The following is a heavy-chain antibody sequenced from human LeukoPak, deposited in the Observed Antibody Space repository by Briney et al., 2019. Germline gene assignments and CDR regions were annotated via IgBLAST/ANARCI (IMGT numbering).Heavy chain of an antibody. CDR3: AGEGTAMALYFDL. CDR1: GYTFTSYA. Sequence: ASVKVSCKASGYTFTSYAMNWVRQAPGQGLEWMGWINTNTGNPTYAQGFTGRFVFSLDTSVSTAYLQISSLKAEDTAVYYCAGEGTAMALYFDLWGRGTLVTVSS. V-gene: IGHV7-4-1*02. D-gene: IGHD5-18*01. CDR2: INTNTGNP. J-gene: IGHJ2*01.